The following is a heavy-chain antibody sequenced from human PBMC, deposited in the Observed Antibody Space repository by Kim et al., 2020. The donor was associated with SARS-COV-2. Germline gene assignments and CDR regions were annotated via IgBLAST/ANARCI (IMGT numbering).Heavy chain of an antibody. Sequence: GRFTISRDNAKNSLYLQMNSLRDEDKAVYYCAREVVIVVVNYYDYGMDVWGQGTTVTVSS. V-gene: IGHV3-48*02. J-gene: IGHJ6*02. D-gene: IGHD3-22*01. CDR3: AREVVIVVVNYYDYGMDV.